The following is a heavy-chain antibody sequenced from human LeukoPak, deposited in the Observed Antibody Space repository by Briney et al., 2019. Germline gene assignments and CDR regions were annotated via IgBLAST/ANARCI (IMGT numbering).Heavy chain of an antibody. CDR2: FYDSGTT. CDR1: GGSIRSSSYY. V-gene: IGHV4-39*01. Sequence: SETLSLTCTVSGGSIRSSSYYWRWIRQPPGKGREWIRSFYDSGTTYYNPSLKSRVTISVDTYKNQFSLKVSSVSAADTAAYYCAGQDLHGGYLDYWGQGTLVTVSS. CDR3: AGQDLHGGYLDY. D-gene: IGHD2-15*01. J-gene: IGHJ4*02.